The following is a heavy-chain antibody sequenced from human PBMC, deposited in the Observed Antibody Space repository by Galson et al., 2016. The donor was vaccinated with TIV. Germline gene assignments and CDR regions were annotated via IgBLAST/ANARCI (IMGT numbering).Heavy chain of an antibody. J-gene: IGHJ4*02. V-gene: IGHV5-51*03. CDR2: IYPGDSDT. Sequence: QSGAEVKKPGESLKISCQGSGYSFPSYWIGWVRQMPGKGLEWMGIIYPGDSDTRYSPSFQGQVTISADKSFSSAYLQWNSLKASDTAMYYCARCYDYLWGNFDYWGQGTLVTVSP. CDR1: GYSFPSYW. D-gene: IGHD3-16*01. CDR3: ARCYDYLWGNFDY.